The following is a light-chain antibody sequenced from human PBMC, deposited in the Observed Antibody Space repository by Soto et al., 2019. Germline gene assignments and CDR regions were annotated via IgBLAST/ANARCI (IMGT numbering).Light chain of an antibody. J-gene: IGKJ2*01. V-gene: IGKV1-39*01. CDR2: AAS. CDR1: QSISSY. CDR3: QQSYSTLMYT. Sequence: DIQMTQSPSSVSASVGDRVTITCRASQSISSYLNWYQQKPGKAPKLLIYAASSLQSGVPSRFSGSGSGTDFTLTISSLQPEDFATYYCQQSYSTLMYTFGQGTKVDI.